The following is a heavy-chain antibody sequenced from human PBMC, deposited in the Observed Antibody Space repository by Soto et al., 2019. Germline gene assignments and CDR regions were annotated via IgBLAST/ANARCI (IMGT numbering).Heavy chain of an antibody. Sequence: HPGGSLRLSCAASGFIFSTYAMTWVRQAPGKGLEWVSVISGSGETTYYADSVKGRFTISRDNSRNTLYLQMSSLRAEDTAVYYCAKDTPIVTTILGYFDYWGQGTLVTVSS. CDR1: GFIFSTYA. V-gene: IGHV3-23*01. CDR3: AKDTPIVTTILGYFDY. D-gene: IGHD5-12*01. J-gene: IGHJ4*02. CDR2: ISGSGETT.